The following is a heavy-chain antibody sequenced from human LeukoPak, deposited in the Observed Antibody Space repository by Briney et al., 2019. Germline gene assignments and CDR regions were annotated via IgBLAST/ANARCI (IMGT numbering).Heavy chain of an antibody. J-gene: IGHJ4*02. CDR2: IKRDGSEK. CDR1: GFTFSSYA. Sequence: GGSLRLSCAASGFTFSSYAMHWVRQAPGKGLEWVANIKRDGSEKYYVDSVKGRFTISRDNAKNSLYLQMNSLRAEDTAVYYCARGRDVPDYWGQGTLVTVSS. V-gene: IGHV3-7*01. CDR3: ARGRDVPDY. D-gene: IGHD2-2*01.